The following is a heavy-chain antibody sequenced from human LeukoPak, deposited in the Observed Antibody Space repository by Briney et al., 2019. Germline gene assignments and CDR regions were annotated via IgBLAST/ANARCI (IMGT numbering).Heavy chain of an antibody. CDR3: ARDKIVGATNLDY. CDR1: GFTVSSNY. J-gene: IGHJ4*02. V-gene: IGHV3-7*03. CDR2: IKQDGSER. D-gene: IGHD1-26*01. Sequence: GGSLRLSCAASGFTVSSNYMSWVRQAPGKGLEWVANIKQDGSERYYVDSVKGRFTISRDNAKNSLSLQMNSLRAEDTAIYFCARDKIVGATNLDYWGQGALVTVSS.